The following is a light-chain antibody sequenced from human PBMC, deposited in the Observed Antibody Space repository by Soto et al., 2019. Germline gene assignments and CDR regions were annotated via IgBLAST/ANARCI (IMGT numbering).Light chain of an antibody. V-gene: IGKV3-11*01. CDR2: DAS. CDR1: QSVSSY. CDR3: QQRNNWPLT. Sequence: EIVLTQSPETMSLSPGERATLSCRASQSVSSYLAWYQQKPGQAPRLLIYDASNRATGIPARFSGSGSGTDFTLTIGSLEPEDSAVYYSQQRNNWPLTFGGGTKVEIK. J-gene: IGKJ4*01.